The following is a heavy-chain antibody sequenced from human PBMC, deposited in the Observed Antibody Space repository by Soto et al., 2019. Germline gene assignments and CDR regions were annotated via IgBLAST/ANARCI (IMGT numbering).Heavy chain of an antibody. V-gene: IGHV3-30*18. J-gene: IGHJ3*02. Sequence: PGGSLRLSCAASGFTFGSYGMHWVRQAPGKGLEWVAVISYDGSNKYYADSVKGRFTISRDNYKNTLYLQMNSLRAEDTAVYYCAKSAGVRYNWNLDAFDIWGQGTMVTVSS. D-gene: IGHD1-7*01. CDR3: AKSAGVRYNWNLDAFDI. CDR2: ISYDGSNK. CDR1: GFTFGSYG.